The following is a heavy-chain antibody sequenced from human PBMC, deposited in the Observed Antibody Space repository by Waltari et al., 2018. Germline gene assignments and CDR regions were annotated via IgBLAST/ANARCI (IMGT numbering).Heavy chain of an antibody. Sequence: QVQLVQSGAEVKKPGSSVKFSCKASGGTFSRYSISWVRPSPGQGLEWMGGIIPIFGTANYAQKFQGRVTITADESTSTAYMELSSLRSEDTAVYYCARELKGSGWYPSYFDYWGQGTLVTVSS. CDR2: IIPIFGTA. CDR1: GGTFSRYS. J-gene: IGHJ4*02. CDR3: ARELKGSGWYPSYFDY. V-gene: IGHV1-69*01. D-gene: IGHD6-19*01.